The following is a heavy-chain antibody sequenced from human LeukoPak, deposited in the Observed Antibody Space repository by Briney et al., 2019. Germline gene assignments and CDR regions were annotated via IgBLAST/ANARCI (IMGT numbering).Heavy chain of an antibody. CDR3: ARDDCSSSPCSYSG. CDR2: IIPLFDIT. J-gene: IGHJ4*02. Sequence: GASVKVSCKASGGTFSRYAINWVRQAPGQGLEWMGGIIPLFDITNYAQKFQDRVTITADESTTTAYMELSSLRSEDTAVYYCARDDCSSSPCSYSGWGQGTLVTVSP. D-gene: IGHD2-2*01. CDR1: GGTFSRYA. V-gene: IGHV1-69*13.